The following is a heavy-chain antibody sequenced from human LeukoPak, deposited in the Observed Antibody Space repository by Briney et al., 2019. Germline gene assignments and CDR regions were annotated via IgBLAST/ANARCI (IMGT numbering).Heavy chain of an antibody. J-gene: IGHJ4*02. Sequence: PSETLSLTCAAYGGSFSGYYWSWIRQPPGKGLEWIGEINHNGSTNYNPSLKSRVTISVDTSKNQFSLKLSSVTAADTAVYYCARASAVTFDYWGQGTLVTVSS. V-gene: IGHV4-34*01. CDR3: ARASAVTFDY. D-gene: IGHD2-21*02. CDR1: GGSFSGYY. CDR2: INHNGST.